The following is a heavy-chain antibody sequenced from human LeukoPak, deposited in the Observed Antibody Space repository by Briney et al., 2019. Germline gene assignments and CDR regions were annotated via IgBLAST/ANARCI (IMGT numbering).Heavy chain of an antibody. D-gene: IGHD3-22*01. Sequence: ASVKVSCKASGYTFTSYYMHWVRQAPGQGLEWMGIISPSGGSTSYAQKFQGRVTMTRDTSTSTVYMELSSLRPEDTAVYYCARSHNYYDSSGGNDYWGQGTLVTVSS. CDR3: ARSHNYYDSSGGNDY. J-gene: IGHJ4*02. CDR2: ISPSGGST. V-gene: IGHV1-46*01. CDR1: GYTFTSYY.